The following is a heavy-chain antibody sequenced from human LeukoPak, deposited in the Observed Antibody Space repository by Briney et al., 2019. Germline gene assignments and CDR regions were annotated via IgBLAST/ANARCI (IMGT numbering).Heavy chain of an antibody. CDR3: ARRAVATTYFDY. D-gene: IGHD5-12*01. V-gene: IGHV4-34*01. CDR2: INHSGST. Sequence: SATLSLTCAVYGGSFSGYYWSWIRQPPGKGLEWIGEINHSGSTNYNPSLKSRVTISVDTSKNQFSLKLSSVTAADTAVYYCARRAVATTYFDYWGQGTLVTVSS. CDR1: GGSFSGYY. J-gene: IGHJ4*02.